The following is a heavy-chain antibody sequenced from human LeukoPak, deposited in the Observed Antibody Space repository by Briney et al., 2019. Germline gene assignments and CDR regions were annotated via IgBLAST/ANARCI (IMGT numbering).Heavy chain of an antibody. Sequence: GDSLKISCKVSGYKFTGYWIAWVRQKPGHGLEWMGSLYPIDFDKTYSPSFQGQVTMSADRSINTAYLQWSSLKASDTAMYYCVRQKIVPGTSQLRTFDAWGLGTLVSVSS. J-gene: IGHJ4*02. D-gene: IGHD2/OR15-2a*01. CDR3: VRQKIVPGTSQLRTFDA. CDR1: GYKFTGYW. V-gene: IGHV5-51*01. CDR2: LYPIDFDK.